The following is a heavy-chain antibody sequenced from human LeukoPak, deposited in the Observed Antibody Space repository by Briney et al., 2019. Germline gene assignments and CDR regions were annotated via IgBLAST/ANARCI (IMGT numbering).Heavy chain of an antibody. D-gene: IGHD2-2*01. CDR2: INWNGGST. CDR3: ARPSRCSSTSCRAPFDC. J-gene: IGHJ4*02. V-gene: IGHV3-20*04. Sequence: PGGSLRLSCAASGFTFDDYGMSWVRQAPGKGLEWVSGINWNGGSTGYADSVKGRFTISRDNAKNSLYLQMNSLRAEDTAVYYCARPSRCSSTSCRAPFDCWGQGTLVTVSS. CDR1: GFTFDDYG.